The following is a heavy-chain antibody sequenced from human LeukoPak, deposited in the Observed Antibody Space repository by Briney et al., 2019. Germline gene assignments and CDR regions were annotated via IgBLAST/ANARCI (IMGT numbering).Heavy chain of an antibody. CDR3: ARSVAAVAGTEDY. Sequence: PGRSLRLSCAASGFTFSSYSMNWVRQAPGKGLEWVSSISSSSSYIYYADSVKGRFTISRDNAKNSLYLQMNSLRAEDTAVYYCARSVAAVAGTEDYWGQGTLVTVSS. D-gene: IGHD6-19*01. J-gene: IGHJ4*02. CDR1: GFTFSSYS. V-gene: IGHV3-21*01. CDR2: ISSSSSYI.